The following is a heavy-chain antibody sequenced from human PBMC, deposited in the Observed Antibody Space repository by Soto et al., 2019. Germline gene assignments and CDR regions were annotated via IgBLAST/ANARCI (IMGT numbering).Heavy chain of an antibody. J-gene: IGHJ4*02. D-gene: IGHD3-3*01. CDR1: GFTFNDYA. Sequence: VQLVESGGGVVQPGRSLKLSCLASGFTFNDYAMHWVRQAPGKGLEWVALISYDESNKDYADSVKGRFTISRDISKNALYLQINSLRSEDTAVYYCAKLRLATYDFWGGCESWGQRTLLTVPS. CDR2: ISYDESNK. CDR3: AKLRLATYDFWGGCES. V-gene: IGHV3-30*18.